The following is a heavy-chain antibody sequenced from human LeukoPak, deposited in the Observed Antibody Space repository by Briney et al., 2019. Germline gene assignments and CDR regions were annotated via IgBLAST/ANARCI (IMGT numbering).Heavy chain of an antibody. D-gene: IGHD3-16*01. CDR1: GFTFDDYG. Sequence: GGSLRLSCAASGFTFDDYGMSWVRQAPGKGLEWVSGINWNGGSTGYADSVKGRFTISRDNAKNSLYLQMNSLRAEDTALYHCARALGKGLDYYYYGMDVWGQGTTVTVSS. CDR3: ARALGKGLDYYYYGMDV. CDR2: INWNGGST. V-gene: IGHV3-20*01. J-gene: IGHJ6*02.